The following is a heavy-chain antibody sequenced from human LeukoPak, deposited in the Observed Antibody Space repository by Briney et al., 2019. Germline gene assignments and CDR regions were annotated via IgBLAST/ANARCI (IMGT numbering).Heavy chain of an antibody. CDR3: ARAGDESTGHYDSLHF. CDR1: GSTFPQTH. J-gene: IGHJ3*01. CDR2: INPKSGAT. V-gene: IGHV1-2*02. D-gene: IGHD2-8*02. Sequence: ASLKVSCQPSGSTFPQTHIHCVGQAPGQGPEWMGWINPKSGATQPAQQFQARLTMTRDTSIGTASMDLSGLSLDDTGIYYCARAGDESTGHYDSLHFWGQGTMVSVSS.